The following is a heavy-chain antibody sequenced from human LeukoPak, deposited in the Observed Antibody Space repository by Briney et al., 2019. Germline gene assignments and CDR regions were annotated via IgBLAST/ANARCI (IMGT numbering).Heavy chain of an antibody. V-gene: IGHV1-69*05. D-gene: IGHD1-26*01. CDR1: GGTFSSYA. Sequence: ASVKVSCKASGGTFSSYAISWVRQAPGQGLEWMGRIIPIFGTANYAQKFQGRVTITTDESTSTAYMGLSSLRSEDTAVYYCARDRLWEGGYFDYWGQGTLVTVSS. CDR3: ARDRLWEGGYFDY. J-gene: IGHJ4*02. CDR2: IIPIFGTA.